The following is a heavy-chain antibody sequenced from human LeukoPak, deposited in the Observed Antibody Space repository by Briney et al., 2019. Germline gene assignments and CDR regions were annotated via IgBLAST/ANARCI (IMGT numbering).Heavy chain of an antibody. Sequence: SVKVSCKASGGTFSSYAISWVRQAPGQGLEWMGGIIPIFGTANYAQKFQGRVTITADESTSTAYMELSSLRSEDTAVYYCASRVRGVIIDYYCGMDVWGKGTTVTVSS. CDR3: ASRVRGVIIDYYCGMDV. V-gene: IGHV1-69*01. CDR2: IIPIFGTA. J-gene: IGHJ6*04. CDR1: GGTFSSYA. D-gene: IGHD3-10*01.